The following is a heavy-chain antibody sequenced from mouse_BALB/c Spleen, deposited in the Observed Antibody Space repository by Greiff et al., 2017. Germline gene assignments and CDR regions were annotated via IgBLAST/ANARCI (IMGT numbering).Heavy chain of an antibody. Sequence: EVQLVESGAGLVKPGGSLKLSCAASGFTFSSYAMSWVRQTQEKSLEWVAAIRSGGSTYYPDSVKGRFTISRDNARNTLYQKMSSLRSEDTAMYSCESCVSYYGLGCAIDFWGPGTSVTVSS. J-gene: IGHJ4*01. CDR1: GFTFSSYA. CDR3: ESCVSYYGLGCAIDF. D-gene: IGHD1-1*01. V-gene: IGHV5-6-5*01. CDR2: IRSGGST.